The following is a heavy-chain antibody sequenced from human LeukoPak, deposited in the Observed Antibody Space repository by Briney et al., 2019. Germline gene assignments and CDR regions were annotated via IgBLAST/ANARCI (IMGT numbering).Heavy chain of an antibody. J-gene: IGHJ5*02. V-gene: IGHV1-69*05. CDR2: IIPIFGTA. CDR1: GGTFSSYA. Sequence: SVKVSCKASGGTFSSYAISWVRQPPGQGLEWMGRIIPIFGTANYAQQFQGRVTITTDESTSTAYMELSSLRSEDTAVYYCASNLLTYYDILTGSTPKALFDPWGQGTLVTVSS. CDR3: ASNLLTYYDILTGSTPKALFDP. D-gene: IGHD3-9*01.